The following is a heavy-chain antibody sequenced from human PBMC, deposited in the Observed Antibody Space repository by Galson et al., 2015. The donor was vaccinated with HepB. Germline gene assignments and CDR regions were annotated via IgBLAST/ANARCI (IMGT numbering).Heavy chain of an antibody. CDR1: GYSFSSYW. CDR2: IYPGDSDT. D-gene: IGHD1-14*01. J-gene: IGHJ6*03. CDR3: ARRAGGTSDWYGYYYMDL. V-gene: IGHV5-51*01. Sequence: QSGAEVKKPGESLRISCKGSGYSFSSYWIVWVRQMPGKGLEWMGIIYPGDSDTRYSPSFQGQVTISADKSITTAYLQWSSLKASDSAIYYCARRAGGTSDWYGYYYMDLWGKGTTVTVSS.